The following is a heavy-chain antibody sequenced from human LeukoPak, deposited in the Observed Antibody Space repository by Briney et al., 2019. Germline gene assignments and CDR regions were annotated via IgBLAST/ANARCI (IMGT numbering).Heavy chain of an antibody. CDR1: GGSISSGGYY. Sequence: PSQTLSLTCTVSGGSISSGGYYWSWIRQHPGKGLEWIGSIYYSGSTYYNPSLKSRVTISVDTSKNQFSLKLSSVTAADTAVYYCARAPVSDFDWSLGGFDYWGQGTLVTVSS. CDR3: ARAPVSDFDWSLGGFDY. V-gene: IGHV4-31*03. CDR2: IYYSGST. J-gene: IGHJ4*02. D-gene: IGHD3-9*01.